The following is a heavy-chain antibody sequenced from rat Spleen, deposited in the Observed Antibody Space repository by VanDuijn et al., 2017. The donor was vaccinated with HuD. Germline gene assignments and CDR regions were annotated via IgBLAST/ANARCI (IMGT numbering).Heavy chain of an antibody. D-gene: IGHD5-1*01. J-gene: IGHJ3*01. V-gene: IGHV2-32*01. Sequence: QVQLKESGPGLVQPSQTLSLTCTVSGFSLTSYHVHWVRQPPGKGLEWMGVMWGGGTTTYNSALKSRLSISRDTSKSQVFLKMNSLQTEDTAMYFCARWDHWGQGTLVTVSS. CDR2: MWGGGTT. CDR1: GFSLTSYH. CDR3: ARWDH.